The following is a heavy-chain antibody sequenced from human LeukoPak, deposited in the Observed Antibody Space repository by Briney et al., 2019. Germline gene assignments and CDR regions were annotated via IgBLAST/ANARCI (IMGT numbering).Heavy chain of an antibody. CDR2: IIPIFGTA. CDR1: GGTFSSYA. D-gene: IGHD2/OR15-2a*01. J-gene: IGHJ6*03. CDR3: ARSRFSDYYYYMDV. Sequence: ASVKVSCKAFGGTFSSYAISWVRQAPGQGLEWMGGIIPIFGTANYAQKFQGRVTITTDESTSTAYMELSSLRSEDTAVYYCARSRFSDYYYYMDVWGKGTTVTVSS. V-gene: IGHV1-69*05.